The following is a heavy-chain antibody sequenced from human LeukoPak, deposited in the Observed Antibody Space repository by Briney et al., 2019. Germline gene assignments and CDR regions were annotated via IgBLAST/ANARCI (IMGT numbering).Heavy chain of an antibody. D-gene: IGHD6-6*01. J-gene: IGHJ4*02. CDR3: ARAGLYSSSSDY. CDR1: GGSVSSGSYY. V-gene: IGHV4-61*02. CDR2: IYTSGST. Sequence: KTSETLSLTCTVSGGSVSSGSYYWSWIRQPAGKGLEWIGRIYTSGSTNYSPSLKSRVTISVDTSKNQFSLKLSSVTAADTAVYYCARAGLYSSSSDYWGQGTLVTASS.